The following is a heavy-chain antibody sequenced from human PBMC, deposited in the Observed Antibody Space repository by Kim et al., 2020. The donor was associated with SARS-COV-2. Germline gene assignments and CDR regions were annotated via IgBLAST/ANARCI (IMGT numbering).Heavy chain of an antibody. CDR1: GFTFSRYW. J-gene: IGHJ4*02. Sequence: GGSLRLSCAASGFTFSRYWMNWVRQAPGKGLEWVANVNQDGSEKYYVDSVKGRFTISRDNAKNSLNLQMSSLRAEDTAVYYCAFLEGEDLSGYWGQGALVTVSS. D-gene: IGHD3-16*01. CDR2: VNQDGSEK. V-gene: IGHV3-7*01. CDR3: AFLEGEDLSGY.